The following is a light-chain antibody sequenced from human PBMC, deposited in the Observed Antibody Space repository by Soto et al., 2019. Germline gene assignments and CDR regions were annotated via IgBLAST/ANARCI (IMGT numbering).Light chain of an antibody. CDR2: YAS. Sequence: VLTQSPATLSLSPGERATLSCRASQTVSRYLAWYQQKPGQAPRLLIYYASNRAAGIPARFSGSGSGTDYTLTISILQPEDCAVYYCQQRSTWPFLTFGGGTKVEI. CDR1: QTVSRY. CDR3: QQRSTWPFLT. J-gene: IGKJ4*01. V-gene: IGKV3-11*01.